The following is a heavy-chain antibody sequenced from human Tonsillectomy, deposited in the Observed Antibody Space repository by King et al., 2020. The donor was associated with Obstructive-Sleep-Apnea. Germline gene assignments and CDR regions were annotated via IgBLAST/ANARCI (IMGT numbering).Heavy chain of an antibody. Sequence: VQLQQWGAGLLKPSETLSLTCAVYGGSFSGYYWSWIRQPPGKGLEWIGEINHSGSTNYNPSLKSRVTISVDTSKNQFSLKLSSVTAADTAVYYCAIPSYSGSDYFDYWGQGTLVTVSS. CDR2: INHSGST. V-gene: IGHV4-34*01. CDR3: AIPSYSGSDYFDY. D-gene: IGHD1-26*01. J-gene: IGHJ4*02. CDR1: GGSFSGYY.